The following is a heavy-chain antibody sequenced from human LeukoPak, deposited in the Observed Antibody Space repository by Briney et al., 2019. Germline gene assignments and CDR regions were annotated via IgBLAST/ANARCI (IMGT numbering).Heavy chain of an antibody. CDR1: GGSISNSSYS. V-gene: IGHV4-61*05. J-gene: IGHJ6*03. CDR3: ARRYCNSISCYHMDV. D-gene: IGHD2-2*01. CDR2: IYSNGST. Sequence: PSETPSLTCIVSGGSISNSSYSWAWIRQSPGKGLEWIGFIYSNGSTNYNPSLKSRVTISVDTSKNQFSLKLSSMTAADTAVYYCARRYCNSISCYHMDVWGKGTTVTVSS.